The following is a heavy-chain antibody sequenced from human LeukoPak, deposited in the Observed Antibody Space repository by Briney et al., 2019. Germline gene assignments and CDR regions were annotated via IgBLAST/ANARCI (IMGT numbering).Heavy chain of an antibody. V-gene: IGHV3-53*01. J-gene: IGHJ4*02. CDR2: IHSDGKT. CDR3: TRGGGGSFPHY. D-gene: IGHD2-21*01. CDR1: GFTVSSNY. Sequence: PGGSLRLSCAASGFTVSSNYVSWVRQAPGKGLEWVSVIHSDGKTYYADSVKGRFTISRDSSQNTLYLQMNSLRAEDTAVYYCTRGGGGSFPHYWGQGTLVTVSS.